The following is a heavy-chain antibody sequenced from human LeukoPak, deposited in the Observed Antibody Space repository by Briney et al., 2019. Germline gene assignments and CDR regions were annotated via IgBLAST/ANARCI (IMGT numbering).Heavy chain of an antibody. Sequence: ASVKVSCKASGYTFTGYYMHWVRQAPGQGLEWMGWINPNCGGTNYAQKFQGRVTMTRDTSISTAYMELSRLRCDDTVVYYCARGSDYGSGSVLIDYWGQGTLVTVSS. CDR2: INPNCGGT. J-gene: IGHJ4*02. D-gene: IGHD3-10*01. CDR1: GYTFTGYY. CDR3: ARGSDYGSGSVLIDY. V-gene: IGHV1-2*02.